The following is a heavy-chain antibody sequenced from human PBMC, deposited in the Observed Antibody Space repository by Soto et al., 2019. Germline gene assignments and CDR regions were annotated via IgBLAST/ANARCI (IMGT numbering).Heavy chain of an antibody. V-gene: IGHV4-39*01. CDR1: AGSISSSSYY. CDR3: ARHKGPFYGDPYYYYGMDV. J-gene: IGHJ6*02. Sequence: SHPCTLSAGSISSSSYYWGWIRQPPGKGLEWTGSIYYSGSTYYNPSLKSRVTIPVDKSKNQFSLKLSSVTAADTAVYYCARHKGPFYGDPYYYYGMDVWGQGTTVT. CDR2: IYYSGST. D-gene: IGHD4-17*01.